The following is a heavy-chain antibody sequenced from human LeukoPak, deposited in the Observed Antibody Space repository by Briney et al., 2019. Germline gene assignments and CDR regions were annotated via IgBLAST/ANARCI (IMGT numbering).Heavy chain of an antibody. D-gene: IGHD1-26*01. CDR1: GYTFTSYG. CDR3: ARVQWELNWFDP. J-gene: IGHJ5*02. V-gene: IGHV1-18*01. CDR2: ISAYNGNT. Sequence: ASVKVSCKASGYTFTSYGISWVRQAPGQGLEWMGWISAYNGNTSYAQKLQGRVTMTTDTSTSTTYMELRSLRSDDTAVYYCARVQWELNWFDPWGQGTLVTVSS.